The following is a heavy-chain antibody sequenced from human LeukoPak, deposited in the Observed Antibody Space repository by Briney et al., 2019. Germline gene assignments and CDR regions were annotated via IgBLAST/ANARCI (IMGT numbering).Heavy chain of an antibody. J-gene: IGHJ3*02. D-gene: IGHD2-2*02. Sequence: GASVKVSCKASGYTFTSYDINWVRQATGQGLKWMGWMNPNSGNTGYAQKFQGRVTITRNTSISTAYMELSSLRSEDTAVYYCARNRPGRGYCSSTSCYTAFDIWGQGTMVTVSS. V-gene: IGHV1-8*03. CDR2: MNPNSGNT. CDR3: ARNRPGRGYCSSTSCYTAFDI. CDR1: GYTFTSYD.